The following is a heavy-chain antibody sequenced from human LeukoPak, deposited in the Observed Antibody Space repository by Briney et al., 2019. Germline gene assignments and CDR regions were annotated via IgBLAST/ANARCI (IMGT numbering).Heavy chain of an antibody. Sequence: ASVNVSCKASGYTFTSYGISWVRQAPGQGLEWMGWISAYNGNTNYAQKLQGRVTMTTDTSTSTAYMELRSLRSDDTAVYYCARDSTRWLLYNWFDSWGQGTLVTVSS. D-gene: IGHD3-3*01. CDR1: GYTFTSYG. V-gene: IGHV1-18*01. J-gene: IGHJ5*01. CDR3: ARDSTRWLLYNWFDS. CDR2: ISAYNGNT.